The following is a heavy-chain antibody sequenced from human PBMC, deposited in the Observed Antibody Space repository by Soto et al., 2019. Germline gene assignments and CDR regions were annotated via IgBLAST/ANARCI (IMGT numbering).Heavy chain of an antibody. CDR3: FPCEGSPLSRNYFDS. J-gene: IGHJ4*02. V-gene: IGHV1-2*02. D-gene: IGHD6-6*01. Sequence: QVQLVQSGAEVKNPGASVKVSCKASGYTFTGFYMHWVRQSPGQGLEWMGWINPKSGGTNYAQKLQHRDTMTSDTSSTTEYLELSRLTSDDKAVYYCFPCEGSPLSRNYFDSWVQGTLVTISA. CDR2: INPKSGGT. CDR1: GYTFTGFY.